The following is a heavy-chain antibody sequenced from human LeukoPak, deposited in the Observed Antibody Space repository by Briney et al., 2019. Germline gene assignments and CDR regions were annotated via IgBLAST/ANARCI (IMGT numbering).Heavy chain of an antibody. V-gene: IGHV3-30*02. J-gene: IGHJ5*02. CDR2: IRYDGSNK. CDR3: ARGRRSGGITMIRGVKDRGWFDP. Sequence: PGGSLRLSYVASGFPFSTYNINWVRQAPGKGLEWVAHIRYDGSNKYYTDSVKGRFTISRDDSKKMLYLQMNSLRPEDTALYYCARGRRSGGITMIRGVKDRGWFDPWGQGTLVTVSS. CDR1: GFPFSTYN. D-gene: IGHD3-10*01.